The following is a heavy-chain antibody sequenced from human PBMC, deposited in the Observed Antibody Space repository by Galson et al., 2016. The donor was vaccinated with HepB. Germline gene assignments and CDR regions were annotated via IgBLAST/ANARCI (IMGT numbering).Heavy chain of an antibody. CDR3: ARDGSGGMYYYYYGMDV. J-gene: IGHJ6*02. V-gene: IGHV3-48*04. Sequence: SLRLSCAASGFIFSTYSMNWVRQAPGKGLEWVSYISSSSSTIYHADSVKGRFTISRDSAKNSLYLQMNSLRAEDTAVYYCARDGSGGMYYYYYGMDVWGQGTTVTVSS. CDR1: GFIFSTYS. CDR2: ISSSSSTI. D-gene: IGHD3-10*01.